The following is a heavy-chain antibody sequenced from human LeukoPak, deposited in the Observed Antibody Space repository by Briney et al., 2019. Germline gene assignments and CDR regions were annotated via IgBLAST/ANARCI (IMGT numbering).Heavy chain of an antibody. J-gene: IGHJ4*02. Sequence: SETLSLTCTVSGGSINSSRYYWGWIRQPPGKGLEWIGNIFYSGSTYYNPSLKSRVTISVDTSKNQFSLRLSSVTAADTAVYYCASHQENRPISGVGRPVDFWGQGALVTDSS. CDR1: GGSINSSRYY. CDR2: IFYSGST. CDR3: ASHQENRPISGVGRPVDF. V-gene: IGHV4-39*01. D-gene: IGHD3-3*01.